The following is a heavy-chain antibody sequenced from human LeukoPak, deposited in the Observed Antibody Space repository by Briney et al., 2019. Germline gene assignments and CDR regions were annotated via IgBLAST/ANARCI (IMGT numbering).Heavy chain of an antibody. CDR3: ARAVYEDAFDI. V-gene: IGHV1-46*01. D-gene: IGHD2-8*01. J-gene: IGHJ3*02. CDR2: INPSGGST. Sequence: ASVKVSCKASGYTFTSYYMHWVRQAPGQGLEWMGIINPSGGSTSYAQKFQGRVTMTRDTSTNTVYMELSSLRSEDTAVYYCARAVYEDAFDIWGQGTMVTVSS. CDR1: GYTFTSYY.